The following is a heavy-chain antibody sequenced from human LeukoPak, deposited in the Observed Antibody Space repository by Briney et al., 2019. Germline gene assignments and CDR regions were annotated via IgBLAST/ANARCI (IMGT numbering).Heavy chain of an antibody. J-gene: IGHJ5*02. Sequence: ASVKVSCKASGSTFSSYAISWVRQAPGQGLEWMGGIIPIFGTANYAQKFQGRVTITADESTSTAYMELSSLRSEDTAVYYCARARRGVRGVQNWFDPWGQGTLVTVSS. CDR1: GSTFSSYA. V-gene: IGHV1-69*13. D-gene: IGHD3-10*01. CDR3: ARARRGVRGVQNWFDP. CDR2: IIPIFGTA.